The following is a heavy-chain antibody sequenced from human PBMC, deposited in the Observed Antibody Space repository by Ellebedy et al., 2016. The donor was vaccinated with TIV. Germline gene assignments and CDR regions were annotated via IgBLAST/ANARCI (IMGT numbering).Heavy chain of an antibody. V-gene: IGHV4-34*01. Sequence: SETLSLTXAVYGGSFSGYYWTWIRQPPGKGLEWIGESNHGGSTNYNPSLKSRVTISVDTSKNQFSLKLSSVTAADTAVYYCARGVRGSGSTNDYWGQGILVTVSS. CDR3: ARGVRGSGSTNDY. CDR2: SNHGGST. D-gene: IGHD3-10*01. CDR1: GGSFSGYY. J-gene: IGHJ4*02.